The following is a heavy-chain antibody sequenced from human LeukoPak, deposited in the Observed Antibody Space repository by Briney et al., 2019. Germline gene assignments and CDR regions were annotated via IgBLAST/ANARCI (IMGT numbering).Heavy chain of an antibody. Sequence: SETLSLTCTVSGGSISSYYWSWIRQPPGKGLEWIGYIYYSGSTNYNPSLKSRVTISVVTSKNQFSLKLSSVTAADTAVYYCARDRVYGSGSSPGAFDIWGQGTMVTASS. V-gene: IGHV4-59*01. CDR3: ARDRVYGSGSSPGAFDI. J-gene: IGHJ3*02. CDR2: IYYSGST. D-gene: IGHD3-10*01. CDR1: GGSISSYY.